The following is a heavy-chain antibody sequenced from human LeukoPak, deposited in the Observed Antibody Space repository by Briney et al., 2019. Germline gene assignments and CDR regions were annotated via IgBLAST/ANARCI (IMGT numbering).Heavy chain of an antibody. J-gene: IGHJ4*02. CDR2: IRHDGTSK. D-gene: IGHD3-10*01. CDR1: GFTFSDYG. CDR3: AKDRNYYGSGEPFDY. V-gene: IGHV3-30*02. Sequence: GGSLRLSCAASGFTFSDYGIHGVRQATGKGLEWVAFIRHDGTSKYYTDSVKGRFTISRDNSKNTLYLQMNSPRAEDTAVYFCAKDRNYYGSGEPFDYWGQGTLVTVPS.